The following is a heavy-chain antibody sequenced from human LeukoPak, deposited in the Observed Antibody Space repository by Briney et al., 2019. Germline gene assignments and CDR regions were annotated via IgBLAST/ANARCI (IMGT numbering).Heavy chain of an antibody. CDR2: IKQDGREK. CDR3: ARGAGVFDY. Sequence: GGSLRLSCVDSGFTFSSYWMSWVRQAPGKGLGWVANIKQDGREKYHVDSVKGRFTISRDNAKNSLYLQMNSLRVEDTAVYFCARGAGVFDYWGQGTLVTVSS. V-gene: IGHV3-7*01. J-gene: IGHJ4*02. CDR1: GFTFSSYW. D-gene: IGHD3-10*01.